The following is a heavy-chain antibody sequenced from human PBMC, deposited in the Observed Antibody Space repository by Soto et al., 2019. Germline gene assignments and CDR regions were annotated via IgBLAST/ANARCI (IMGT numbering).Heavy chain of an antibody. CDR2: FHYSGRT. CDR1: GGAIIRGPYS. J-gene: IGHJ6*02. D-gene: IGHD2-2*01. CDR3: ARLAGYCSGTSCYGYYGMDV. Sequence: AETLSLTCSCSGGAIIRGPYSWGWIRQPPGKGLGWIGTFHYSGRTYYSPSLESRVTISVDTSKNQFSLKVSSVTAADTAVFYCARLAGYCSGTSCYGYYGMDVWGQGPTVT. V-gene: IGHV4-39*01.